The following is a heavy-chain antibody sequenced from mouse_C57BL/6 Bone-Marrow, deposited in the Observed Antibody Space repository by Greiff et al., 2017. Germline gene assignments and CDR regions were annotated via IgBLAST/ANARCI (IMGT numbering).Heavy chain of an antibody. CDR3: TRGLRLYFDV. J-gene: IGHJ1*03. CDR1: GYTFTDYE. Sequence: QVQLQQSGAELVRPGASVTLSCKASGYTFTDYEMHWVKQTPVHGLEWIGAIDPETGGTAYNQKFKGKAILTADKSSSTAYMELRSLTSEDSAVYYCTRGLRLYFDVWGTGTTVTVSS. CDR2: IDPETGGT. D-gene: IGHD1-1*01. V-gene: IGHV1-15*01.